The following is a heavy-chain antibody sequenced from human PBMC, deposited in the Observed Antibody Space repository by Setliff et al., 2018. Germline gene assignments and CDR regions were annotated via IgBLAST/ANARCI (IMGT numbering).Heavy chain of an antibody. CDR2: SRYAENYQ. CDR1: GFTISYYA. CDR3: VWDYQLLS. V-gene: IGHV3-30-3*01. Sequence: PGGSLRLSCAASGFTISYYAIHWVRQAPGKGLEWVAVSRYAENYQYYADSVKGRFTISRDNSENTLHLEMNSLRVEDSAIYYCVWDYQLLSWGQGTLVTVSS. J-gene: IGHJ4*02. D-gene: IGHD2-2*01.